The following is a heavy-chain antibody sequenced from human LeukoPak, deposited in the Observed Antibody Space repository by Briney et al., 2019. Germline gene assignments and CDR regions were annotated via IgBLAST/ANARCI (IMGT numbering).Heavy chain of an antibody. J-gene: IGHJ6*02. CDR1: GFTFSSYG. Sequence: PGRSLRLSCAASGFTFSSYGMHWVRQAPGKGLEWVAVIWYDGSNKYYADSVKGRFTISRDNSKNTLYLQMNSLRAEDTAVYYCASLVGGRDGYNFYYGMDVWGQGTTVTVSS. CDR3: ASLVGGRDGYNFYYGMDV. V-gene: IGHV3-33*01. CDR2: IWYDGSNK. D-gene: IGHD5-24*01.